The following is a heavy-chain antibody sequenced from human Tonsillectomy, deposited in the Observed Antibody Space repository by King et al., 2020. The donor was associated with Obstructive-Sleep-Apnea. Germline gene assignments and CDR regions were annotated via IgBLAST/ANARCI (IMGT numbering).Heavy chain of an antibody. D-gene: IGHD4-17*01. CDR1: GFPFNDAW. CDR3: TWMNTVTTVDY. CDR2: IISNAAGGTA. Sequence: QLVQSGGGLVKPGASLRLSCVLSGFPFNDAWMSWVRQAPGEGLEWVGRIISNAAGGTADYAAPVKGRFSISRDDSKHTFYLQMDSLIIEETAVYYCTWMNTVTTVDYWGQGTLVTVSS. J-gene: IGHJ4*02. V-gene: IGHV3-15*01.